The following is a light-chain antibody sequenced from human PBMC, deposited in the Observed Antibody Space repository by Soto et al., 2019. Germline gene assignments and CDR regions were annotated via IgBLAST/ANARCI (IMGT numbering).Light chain of an antibody. CDR3: QQYGTSSRT. CDR1: QSISSY. CDR2: AAS. J-gene: IGKJ1*01. Sequence: MKMTQYPSSLSASVGDRVRITCRASQSISSYLNWYQQKPGKAPKLLIYAASSLQSGVPSRFSGSGSGTDFTLTISRLEPEDFAVYYCQQYGTSSRTFGQGTKVDI. V-gene: IGKV1-39*01.